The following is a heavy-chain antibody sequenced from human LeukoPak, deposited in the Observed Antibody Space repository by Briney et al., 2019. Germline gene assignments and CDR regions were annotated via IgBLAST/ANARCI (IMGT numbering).Heavy chain of an antibody. CDR2: INHSGST. J-gene: IGHJ6*03. V-gene: IGHV4-34*01. CDR1: GGSFNGYY. Sequence: SETPSLTCAVYGGSFNGYYWSWIRQPPGKGLEWIGEINHSGSTNYNPSLKSRVTISVDTSKNQFSLKLSSVTAADTAVYYCARSFGTTVTTGYYYCMDVWGKGTTVTVSS. CDR3: ARSFGTTVTTGYYYCMDV. D-gene: IGHD4-17*01.